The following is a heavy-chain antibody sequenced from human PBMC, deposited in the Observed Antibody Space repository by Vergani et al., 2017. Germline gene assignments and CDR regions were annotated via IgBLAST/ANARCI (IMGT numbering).Heavy chain of an antibody. J-gene: IGHJ6*02. V-gene: IGHV1-2*04. CDR3: AGGAVCRSTSCRPDYYYYGMDV. CDR2: INPNSGGT. D-gene: IGHD2-2*01. CDR1: GYTFTGYY. Sequence: QVQLVQSGAEVKKPEASVKVSCKASGYTFTGYYMHWVRQAPGQGLEWMGWINPNSGGTNYAQKFQGWVTMTRDTSISTAYMELSRLRSDDTAVYYCAGGAVCRSTSCRPDYYYYGMDVWGQGTTVTVSS.